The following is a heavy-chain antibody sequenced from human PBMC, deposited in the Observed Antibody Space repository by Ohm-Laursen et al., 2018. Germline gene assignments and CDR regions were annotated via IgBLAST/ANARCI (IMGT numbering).Heavy chain of an antibody. CDR2: IGTGGDT. CDR1: GFTFNTYA. CDR3: AMKIPGSRPFDY. V-gene: IGHV3-23*01. D-gene: IGHD2-2*02. Sequence: SLRLSCAASGFTFNTYAMNWVRQAPGKGLEWVSAIGTGGDTYYTDSVKGRFTISRDNSKNTGSLQMNSLRADDTAVYFCAMKIPGSRPFDYWGQGTLVTVSS. J-gene: IGHJ4*02.